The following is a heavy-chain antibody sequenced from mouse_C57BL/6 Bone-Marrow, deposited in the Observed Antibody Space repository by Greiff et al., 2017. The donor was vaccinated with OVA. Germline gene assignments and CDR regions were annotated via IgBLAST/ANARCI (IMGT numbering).Heavy chain of an antibody. CDR1: GFNIKDDY. CDR3: TTRVSTVAFYWYFDV. CDR2: IDPENGDT. D-gene: IGHD1-1*01. J-gene: IGHJ1*03. V-gene: IGHV14-4*01. Sequence: EVQLQQSGAELVRPGASVKLSCTASGFNIKDDYMHWVKQRPEQGLEWIGWIDPENGDTEYASKFQGKATITADTSSNTAYLQLSSLTSEDTAVYYCTTRVSTVAFYWYFDVWGTGTTVTVSS.